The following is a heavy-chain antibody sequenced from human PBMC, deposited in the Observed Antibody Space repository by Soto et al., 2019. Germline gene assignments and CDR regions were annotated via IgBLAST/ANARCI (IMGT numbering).Heavy chain of an antibody. CDR1: GGSFSGYY. CDR2: INHSGST. D-gene: IGHD3-22*01. V-gene: IGHV4-34*01. Sequence: SETLSLTCAVYGGSFSGYYWSWIRQAPGEGLEWIGEINHSGSTNYNPSLKSRATISVDTSKNQFSLTLSSVIAADTAVYYCARWYDSSVFDPWGQGTLVTVSS. CDR3: ARWYDSSVFDP. J-gene: IGHJ5*02.